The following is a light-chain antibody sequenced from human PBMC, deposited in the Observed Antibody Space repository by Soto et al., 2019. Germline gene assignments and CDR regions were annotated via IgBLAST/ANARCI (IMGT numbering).Light chain of an antibody. Sequence: DAVLTQSPLSLPVTLGQPAAISCRSSQSLVYSNGNAYLIWFQQRPGQSPRRLIYQVSTRDAGVPDRFSCSGSSTYFTLTISRVEAEDVGLYYCMQGTHWPWTFGQGTKVEIK. J-gene: IGKJ1*01. V-gene: IGKV2-30*01. CDR1: QSLVYSNGNAY. CDR2: QVS. CDR3: MQGTHWPWT.